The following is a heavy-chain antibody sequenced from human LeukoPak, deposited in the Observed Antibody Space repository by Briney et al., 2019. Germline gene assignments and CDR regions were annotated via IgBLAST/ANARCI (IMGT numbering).Heavy chain of an antibody. Sequence: SSETLSFTCTVSGGSISSSSYYWGWIRQPPGKGLEWIGSIYFSGNTYYNPSLKSRVTISVDTSKNQFSLKLSSVTAADTAVYYCARQLRYNDGQSYWGQGTLVTVSS. CDR2: IYFSGNT. J-gene: IGHJ4*02. CDR1: GGSISSSSYY. D-gene: IGHD5-18*01. CDR3: ARQLRYNDGQSY. V-gene: IGHV4-39*01.